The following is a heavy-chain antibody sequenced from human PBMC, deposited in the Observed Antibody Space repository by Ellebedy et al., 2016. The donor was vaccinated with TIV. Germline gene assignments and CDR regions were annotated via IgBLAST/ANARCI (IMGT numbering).Heavy chain of an antibody. Sequence: GESLKISXGASGFIFSTCTMSWVRQAPGKGLEWVSAIEGRGETHYADSVKGRFTISRDNSKNTLYLQTDSPRADDTAIYYCEKDLRGGGLDYWGQGALVIVSS. CDR2: IEGRGET. CDR3: EKDLRGGGLDY. J-gene: IGHJ4*02. CDR1: GFIFSTCT. D-gene: IGHD3-10*01. V-gene: IGHV3-23*01.